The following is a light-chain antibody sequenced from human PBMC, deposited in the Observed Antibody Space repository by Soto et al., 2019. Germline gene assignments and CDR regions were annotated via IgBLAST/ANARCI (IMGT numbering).Light chain of an antibody. CDR1: SGHSIYA. J-gene: IGLJ2*01. Sequence: QLVLTQSPSASASLGASVKLTCTLSSGHSIYAIAWHQQQPEKGPRYLMKLDSDGSHTKGDAIPDRFSGSSSGAERYLTISSLQSEDEADYYCQTWGTGIHVVFGGGTKVTVL. CDR2: LDSDGSH. CDR3: QTWGTGIHVV. V-gene: IGLV4-69*01.